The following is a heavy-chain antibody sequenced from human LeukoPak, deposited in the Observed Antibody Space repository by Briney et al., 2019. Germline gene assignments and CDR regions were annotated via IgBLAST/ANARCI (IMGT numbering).Heavy chain of an antibody. CDR1: GFTFSNSW. J-gene: IGHJ4*02. D-gene: IGHD6-13*01. V-gene: IGHV3-11*01. CDR2: ISPGGGSV. CDR3: AKDILAAGLFFDY. Sequence: GGSLRLSCAASGFTFSNSWMSWLRQAPGKGLEWVSYISPGGGSVFYADSVKGRFTISRDNGQNSLFLQMNGLRAEDTALYYCAKDILAAGLFFDYWGQGTLVTVSS.